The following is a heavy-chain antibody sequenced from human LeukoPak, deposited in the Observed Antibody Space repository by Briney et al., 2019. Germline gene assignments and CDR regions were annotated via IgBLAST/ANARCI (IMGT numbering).Heavy chain of an antibody. CDR1: GSTFSSYS. D-gene: IGHD2-2*01. Sequence: GGSLRLSCAASGSTFSSYSMNWVRQAPGKGLEWVSSISSSSSYIYYADSVKGRSTISRDNAKNSLYLQMNSLRAEDTAVYYCARGPYQLLPFDYWGQGTLVTVSS. V-gene: IGHV3-21*01. CDR2: ISSSSSYI. J-gene: IGHJ4*02. CDR3: ARGPYQLLPFDY.